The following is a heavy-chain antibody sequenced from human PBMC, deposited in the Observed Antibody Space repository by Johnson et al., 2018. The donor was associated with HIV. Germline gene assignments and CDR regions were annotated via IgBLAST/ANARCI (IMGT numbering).Heavy chain of an antibody. CDR1: GFTFSSYG. CDR2: ISYDGSNK. Sequence: QVQLVESGGGVVQPGRSLRLSCAASGFTFSSYGMHWVRQAPGKGLEWVAVISYDGSNKYYADSVKGRFTSSRDNSKNTLYLQMNSLRAEDTAVYYCAKGGGSSWSDAFDIWGQGTMVTVSS. V-gene: IGHV3-33*05. D-gene: IGHD6-13*01. CDR3: AKGGGSSWSDAFDI. J-gene: IGHJ3*02.